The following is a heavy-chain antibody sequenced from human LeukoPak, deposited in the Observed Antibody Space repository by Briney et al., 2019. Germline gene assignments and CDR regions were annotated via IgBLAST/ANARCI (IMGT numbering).Heavy chain of an antibody. D-gene: IGHD6-13*01. CDR2: LYSDGST. CDR1: GFTVSTNY. CDR3: ARDRQQLGAWFDP. Sequence: GGSLRLSCAASGFTVSTNYMSWVRQTPGKGLEWVSVLYSDGSTYYLDSVKGRFTISRDNSKNTVYLQMNALRAEDTGVYYCARDRQQLGAWFDPGGQGTLVTVSS. J-gene: IGHJ5*02. V-gene: IGHV3-66*01.